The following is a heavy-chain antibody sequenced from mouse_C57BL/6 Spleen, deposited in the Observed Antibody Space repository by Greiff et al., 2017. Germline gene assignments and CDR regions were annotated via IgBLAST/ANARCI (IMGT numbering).Heavy chain of an antibody. CDR3: TREDSNYDFDY. V-gene: IGHV1-15*01. CDR2: IDPETGGT. J-gene: IGHJ2*01. D-gene: IGHD2-5*01. CDR1: GYTFTDYE. Sequence: QVQLQQSGAELVRPGASVTLSCKASGYTFTDYEMHWVKQTPVHGLEWIGAIDPETGGTAYNQKFKGKAILTADKSSSTAYMELRSLTSDDSAVYYCTREDSNYDFDYWGQGTTLTVSS.